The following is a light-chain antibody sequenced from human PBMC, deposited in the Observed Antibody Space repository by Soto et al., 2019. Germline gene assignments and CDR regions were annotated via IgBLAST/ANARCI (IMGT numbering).Light chain of an antibody. CDR3: GSYACSSTYV. V-gene: IGLV2-23*02. Sequence: QSALTQPYSESGSHGQSLTISSTGTSSDVGSYNLVSWYQQHPGKAPKVMIYEVSKRPSGVPNRFSGSKSGYTASLTSSGLQAEGEADYYCGSYACSSTYVFGTGTKVTVL. J-gene: IGLJ1*01. CDR1: SSDVGSYNL. CDR2: EVS.